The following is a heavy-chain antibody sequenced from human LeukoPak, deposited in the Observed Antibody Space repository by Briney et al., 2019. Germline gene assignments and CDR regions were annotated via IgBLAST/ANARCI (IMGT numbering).Heavy chain of an antibody. J-gene: IGHJ4*02. V-gene: IGHV1-18*01. CDR1: GYTFTYYV. CDR3: ARGGKPYDY. Sequence: GASVKVSCKTSGYTFTYYVISWVRQAPGQGLEWMGWINAYNGNTNDAQKFQGRVAMTTDTSTSTAYMELRSLRSDDTAVYYCARGGKPYDYWSQGTLVSVSS. CDR2: INAYNGNT. D-gene: IGHD3-16*01.